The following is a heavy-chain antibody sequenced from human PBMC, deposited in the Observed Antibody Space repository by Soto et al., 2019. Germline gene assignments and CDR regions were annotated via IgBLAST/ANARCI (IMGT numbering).Heavy chain of an antibody. V-gene: IGHV3-74*01. CDR3: ARSIVGALFDAFYI. CDR2: INSDGSST. D-gene: IGHD1-26*01. CDR1: GFTFSSYW. J-gene: IGHJ3*02. Sequence: GGSLRLSCAASGFTFSSYWMHWVRQAPGKGLVWVSRINSDGSSTSYADSVKGRFTISRDNAKNTLYLQMNSLRAEDTAVYYCARSIVGALFDAFYIWGQGTMVTVSS.